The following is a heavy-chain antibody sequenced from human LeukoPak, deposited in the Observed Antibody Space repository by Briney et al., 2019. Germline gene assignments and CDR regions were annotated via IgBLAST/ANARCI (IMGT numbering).Heavy chain of an antibody. CDR1: GFTFSSYA. D-gene: IGHD3-22*01. Sequence: GGSLRLSCAASGFTFSSYAMHWVRQAPGKGLEWVALISHDGSKKYYADSVKGRFTISRDDSKNTLYVQMNSLRAEDTAVYYCAKDYGWYYDSSLYYYGMDFWGQGTTVTVSS. V-gene: IGHV3-30*18. J-gene: IGHJ6*02. CDR2: ISHDGSKK. CDR3: AKDYGWYYDSSLYYYGMDF.